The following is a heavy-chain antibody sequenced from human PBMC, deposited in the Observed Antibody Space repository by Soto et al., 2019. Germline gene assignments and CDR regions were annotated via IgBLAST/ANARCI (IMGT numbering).Heavy chain of an antibody. V-gene: IGHV4-61*01. CDR2: IYNNETF. CDR1: GASVSSGSFY. D-gene: IGHD6-19*01. J-gene: IGHJ4*02. Sequence: PSETLSLTCSVSGASVSSGSFYWSWIRQPPGKGLEWIGFIYNNETFNYNPSLKSRVTLSVDTSKHQFSLKLSSVTAADTAVYYCARVPLRYSSSLNFDSWGQGALVTVSS. CDR3: ARVPLRYSSSLNFDS.